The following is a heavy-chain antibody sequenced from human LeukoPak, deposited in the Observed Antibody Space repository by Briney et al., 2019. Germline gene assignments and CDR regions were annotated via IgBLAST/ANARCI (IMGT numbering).Heavy chain of an antibody. V-gene: IGHV3-20*04. CDR1: GYSFDDYG. J-gene: IGHJ1*01. D-gene: IGHD5-24*01. CDR2: INWNGGST. Sequence: GGPLRLSCAGSGYSFDDYGMRWVRQAPGKGLEWVAGINWNGGSTGYAASVKRRCTISRDNAKNALYLEMNSLRAEDTAFYYCVRLGRDGYTYGAAYWGLGTLVTVSS. CDR3: VRLGRDGYTYGAAY.